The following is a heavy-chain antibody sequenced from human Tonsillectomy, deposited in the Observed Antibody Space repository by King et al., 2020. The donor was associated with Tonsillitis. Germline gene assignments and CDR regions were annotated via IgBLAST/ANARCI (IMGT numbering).Heavy chain of an antibody. Sequence: QLVQSGAEVKKPGSSVKVSCKASGGTFSSYAISWVRQAPGQGLEWMGGIIPIFGTANYAQKFQGRVTITADESTSTAYMELSSLRSEDTAVYYCARSSGLVVPAATDYYYYYGMDVWGQGTTVTVSS. J-gene: IGHJ6*02. V-gene: IGHV1-69*01. CDR1: GGTFSSYA. D-gene: IGHD2-2*01. CDR3: ARSSGLVVPAATDYYYYYGMDV. CDR2: IIPIFGTA.